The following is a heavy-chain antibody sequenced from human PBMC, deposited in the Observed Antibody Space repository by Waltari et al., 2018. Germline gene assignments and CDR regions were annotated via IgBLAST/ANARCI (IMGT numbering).Heavy chain of an antibody. CDR1: GGSISSYY. CDR3: ARAQADSSGYYSH. D-gene: IGHD3-22*01. J-gene: IGHJ4*02. CDR2: IYYSGST. Sequence: QVQLQESGPGLVKPSETLSLTCTASGGSISSYYWSWIRQPPGKGLEWIGYIYYSGSTNYNPSLKSRVTISVDTSKNQFSLKLSSVTAADTAVYYCARAQADSSGYYSHWGQGTLVTVSS. V-gene: IGHV4-59*01.